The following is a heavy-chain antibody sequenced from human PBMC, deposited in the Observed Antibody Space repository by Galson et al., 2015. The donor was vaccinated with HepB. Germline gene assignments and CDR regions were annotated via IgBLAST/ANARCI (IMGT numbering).Heavy chain of an antibody. J-gene: IGHJ4*02. D-gene: IGHD5-18*01. CDR3: VNLPGYSYGYGPFDY. Sequence: SLRLSCAASGFTFSTYAMHWVRQAPAKGLEYVSAISSNGGSTYYTDSVKGRFTISRDNSKNTLYLQMSSLRPEDTAVYYCVNLPGYSYGYGPFDYWGQGTLVTVSS. V-gene: IGHV3-64D*06. CDR1: GFTFSTYA. CDR2: ISSNGGST.